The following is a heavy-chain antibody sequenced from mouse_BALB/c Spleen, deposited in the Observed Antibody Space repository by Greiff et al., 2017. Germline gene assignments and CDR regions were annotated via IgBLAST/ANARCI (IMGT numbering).Heavy chain of an antibody. V-gene: IGHV1S56*01. CDR1: GYTFTSYW. CDR3: ARRGYGNYDAMDY. Sequence: QVQLQQPGAELVKPGASAKLSCKASGYTFTSYWMHWVKQRPGQGLEWIGWIYPGDGSTKYNEKFKGKATLTADKSSSTAYMQLSSLTSENSAVYFCARRGYGNYDAMDYWGQGTSVTVSS. J-gene: IGHJ4*01. D-gene: IGHD2-10*02. CDR2: IYPGDGST.